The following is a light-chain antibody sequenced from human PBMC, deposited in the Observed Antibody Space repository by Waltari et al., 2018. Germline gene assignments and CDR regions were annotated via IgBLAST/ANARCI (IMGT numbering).Light chain of an antibody. Sequence: DIVMTQSPLSLPVTPGEPASTPSRSSQSPLHSNGYNYLDWYLQKPGQSPQLLIYLGSNRAPGVPDRFSGSGSGTDFTLKISRVEAEDVGVYYCMQALQTPATFGPGTKVDIK. V-gene: IGKV2-28*01. J-gene: IGKJ3*01. CDR1: QSPLHSNGYNY. CDR2: LGS. CDR3: MQALQTPAT.